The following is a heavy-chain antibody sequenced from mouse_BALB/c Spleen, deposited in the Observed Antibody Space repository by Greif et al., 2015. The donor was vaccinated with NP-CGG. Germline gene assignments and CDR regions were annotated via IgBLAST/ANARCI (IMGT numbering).Heavy chain of an antibody. D-gene: IGHD6-1*01. J-gene: IGHJ2*01. CDR3: ARRTQHFDY. V-gene: IGHV1-7*01. CDR2: INPSTGYT. CDR1: GYTFTSYW. Sequence: VQLQESGAELAKPGASVKMSCKASGYTFTSYWMHWVKQRPGQGLEWIGYINPSTGYTEYNQKFKDKATLTADKSSSTAYMQLSSLTSEDSAVYYCARRTQHFDYWVQGTTLTVSS.